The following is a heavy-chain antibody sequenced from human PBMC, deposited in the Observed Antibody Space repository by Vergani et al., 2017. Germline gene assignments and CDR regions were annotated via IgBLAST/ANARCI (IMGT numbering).Heavy chain of an antibody. D-gene: IGHD2-15*01. J-gene: IGHJ4*01. CDR1: GFSFSSYS. CDR2: IKSDGRT. CDR3: TRSECSGTTCYGHYFDL. V-gene: IGHV3-66*02. Sequence: EVQLVESGGGVVRPGGSLRLSCAASGFSFSSYSMNWVRQAPGKGLEWVSVIKSDGRTSYAESVRGRFTISRDTSRNAVYLQMNILRVEDTGVYYCTRSECSGTTCYGHYFDLWGHGILVTVSS.